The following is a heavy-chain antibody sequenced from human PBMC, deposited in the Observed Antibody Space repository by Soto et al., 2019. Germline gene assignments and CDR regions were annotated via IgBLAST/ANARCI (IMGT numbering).Heavy chain of an antibody. CDR3: AKARGWPFYFDY. J-gene: IGHJ4*02. CDR2: ISGGGGST. CDR1: GFTFSNYG. V-gene: IGHV3-23*01. Sequence: GGSLRLSCAASGFTFSNYGMSWVRQAPGKGLEWVSAISGGGGSTYYADSVKGRFTISRDNSKNTLYLQMNSLRAEDTAEYYCAKARGWPFYFDYWGQGTLVTVSS. D-gene: IGHD6-19*01.